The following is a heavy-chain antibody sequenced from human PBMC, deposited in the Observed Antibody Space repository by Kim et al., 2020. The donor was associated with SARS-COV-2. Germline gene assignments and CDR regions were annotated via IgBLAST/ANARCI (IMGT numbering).Heavy chain of an antibody. CDR2: INQDGSVK. J-gene: IGHJ4*02. CDR3: ARIGYSSSSIDY. D-gene: IGHD6-6*01. CDR1: GFTFNNYW. Sequence: GGSLRLSCAASGFTFNNYWISWVRQAPGKGLEWVANINQDGSVKYYVDSLKGRFIISRDNAKNSAFLQLNSLRAEDTAVYYCARIGYSSSSIDYWGQGTVVTVSS. V-gene: IGHV3-7*01.